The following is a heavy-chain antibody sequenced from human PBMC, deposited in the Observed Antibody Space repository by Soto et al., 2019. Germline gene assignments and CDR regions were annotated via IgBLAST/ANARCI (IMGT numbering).Heavy chain of an antibody. J-gene: IGHJ4*02. Sequence: SETLSLTCAVSGGSFRGFYWTWIRQSPGKGLEWLGDINHVGITNYNPSLKSRVSIPVDTSKSQFSLKLSSVTAADTAVYYCARAHDFWGGRQQPIDSRGQGTLVTVSS. CDR2: INHVGIT. CDR1: GGSFRGFY. D-gene: IGHD3-3*01. CDR3: ARAHDFWGGRQQPIDS. V-gene: IGHV4-34*01.